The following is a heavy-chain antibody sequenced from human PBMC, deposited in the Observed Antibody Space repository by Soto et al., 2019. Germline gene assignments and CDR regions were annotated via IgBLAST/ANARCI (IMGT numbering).Heavy chain of an antibody. CDR1: GGSISSGGYY. D-gene: IGHD2-21*02. V-gene: IGHV4-30-4*08. CDR3: AREDDGGDTLDV. J-gene: IGHJ6*02. Sequence: PSETLSLTCTVSGGSISSGGYYWSWIRQHPEKGLEWIGYIHYSGSIFYNPSLKSRVTISVDTSKNQFSLHLSSVTAADTAVYFCAREDDGGDTLDVWGQGTTVTVSS. CDR2: IHYSGSI.